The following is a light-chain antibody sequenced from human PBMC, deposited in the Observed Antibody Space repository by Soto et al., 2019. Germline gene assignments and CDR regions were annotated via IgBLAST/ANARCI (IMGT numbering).Light chain of an antibody. CDR2: EVS. V-gene: IGLV2-8*01. Sequence: QSALTQPPSASGSPGQSVTISCTGTSSDVGKYDFVSWYQQHPGKAPKILIYEVSKRASGVPDRFSGSKSGNTASLTVSGLQPDDEADYYCNSYGGNTNVVFGGGTKLTVL. CDR3: NSYGGNTNVV. CDR1: SSDVGKYDF. J-gene: IGLJ2*01.